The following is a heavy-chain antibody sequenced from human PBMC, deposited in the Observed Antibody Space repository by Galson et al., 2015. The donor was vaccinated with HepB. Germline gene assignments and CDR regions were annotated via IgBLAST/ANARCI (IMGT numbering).Heavy chain of an antibody. CDR2: IWYDGSNK. CDR3: ARDHYYGSGSYLDY. Sequence: SLRLSCAASGFTFSSYGMHWVRQAPGKGLEWVAVIWYDGSNKYYADSVKGRFTISRDNSKNTLYLQMNSLRAEDTAVYYCARDHYYGSGSYLDYWGQGTLVTVSS. CDR1: GFTFSSYG. V-gene: IGHV3-33*08. D-gene: IGHD3-10*01. J-gene: IGHJ4*02.